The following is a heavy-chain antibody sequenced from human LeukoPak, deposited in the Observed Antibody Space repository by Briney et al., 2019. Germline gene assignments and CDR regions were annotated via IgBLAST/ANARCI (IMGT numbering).Heavy chain of an antibody. Sequence: SETLSLTCTVSGGSISSYYWSWIRQPPGKGLEWIEYIYYSGSTNYNPSLKSRVTISVDTSKNQFSLKLSSVTAADTAVYYCARDLIARAAIYYMDVWGKGTTVTVSS. D-gene: IGHD1-26*01. CDR3: ARDLIARAAIYYMDV. CDR1: GGSISSYY. CDR2: IYYSGST. J-gene: IGHJ6*03. V-gene: IGHV4-59*01.